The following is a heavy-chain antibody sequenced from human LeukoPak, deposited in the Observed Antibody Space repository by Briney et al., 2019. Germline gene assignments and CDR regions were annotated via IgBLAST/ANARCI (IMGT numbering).Heavy chain of an antibody. J-gene: IGHJ4*02. D-gene: IGHD1-14*01. CDR3: AKSTRRTLGGDFDY. V-gene: IGHV3-23*01. CDR2: ISGSGSSS. CDR1: GFTLSSYA. Sequence: PGGSLRLSCAASGFTLSSYAMSWVRQAPGKGLEWVSGISGSGSSSYYAESVKGRFTISRDNSKNTLYLQMNSLRAEDTAVYYCAKSTRRTLGGDFDYWGQGTLVTVSS.